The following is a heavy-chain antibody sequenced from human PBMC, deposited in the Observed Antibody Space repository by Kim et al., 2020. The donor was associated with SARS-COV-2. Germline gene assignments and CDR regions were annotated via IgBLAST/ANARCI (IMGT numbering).Heavy chain of an antibody. CDR3: ARDSYSSGSGWFDP. CDR1: GFTFSSYA. V-gene: IGHV3-30-3*01. D-gene: IGHD6-19*01. Sequence: GGSLRLSCAASGFTFSSYAMHWVRQAPGKGLEWVAVISYDGSNKYYADSVKGRFTISRDNSKNTLYLQMNSLRAEDTAVYYCARDSYSSGSGWFDPWGQGTLVTVSS. J-gene: IGHJ5*02. CDR2: ISYDGSNK.